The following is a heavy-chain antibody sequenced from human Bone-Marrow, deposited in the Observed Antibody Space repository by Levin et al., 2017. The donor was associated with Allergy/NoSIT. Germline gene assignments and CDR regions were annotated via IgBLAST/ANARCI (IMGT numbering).Heavy chain of an antibody. CDR1: GFSFSRYS. CDR3: ARYCTGGSCDVGDF. V-gene: IGHV3-21*01. CDR2: ISSSSTYI. Sequence: GESLKISCAASGFSFSRYSMYWVRQAPGKGLEWVSSISSSSTYIYYADSVEGRFTISRDNAKNSLYLQMDSLRAEDTAMYYCARYCTGGSCDVGDFWGQGTLVTVSS. J-gene: IGHJ4*02. D-gene: IGHD2-8*02.